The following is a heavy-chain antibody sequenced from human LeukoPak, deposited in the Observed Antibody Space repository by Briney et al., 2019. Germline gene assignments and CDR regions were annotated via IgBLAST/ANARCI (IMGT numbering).Heavy chain of an antibody. CDR1: GDTFTSYD. CDR3: ARGPLAAAGKWSWFDP. CDR2: MNPNSGNT. J-gene: IGHJ5*02. D-gene: IGHD6-13*01. Sequence: GASVKVSCKASGDTFTSYDINWVRQATGQGLEWMGWMNPNSGNTGYAQKFQGRVTMTRNTSISTAYMELSSLRSEDTAVYYCARGPLAAAGKWSWFDPWGQGTLVTVSS. V-gene: IGHV1-8*01.